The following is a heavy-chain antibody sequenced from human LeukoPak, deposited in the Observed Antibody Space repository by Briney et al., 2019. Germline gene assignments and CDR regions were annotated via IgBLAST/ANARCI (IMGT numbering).Heavy chain of an antibody. CDR2: ISSSSYI. CDR1: GFTLSSYS. CDR3: ARGGGITMIVVVPFDY. J-gene: IGHJ4*02. V-gene: IGHV3-21*01. Sequence: GGSLRLSCAASGFTLSSYSMNWVRQAPGKGLEWVSSISSSSYIYYADSVKGRFTISRDNAKNSLYLQMNSLRAEDTAVYYCARGGGITMIVVVPFDYWGQGTLVTVSS. D-gene: IGHD3-22*01.